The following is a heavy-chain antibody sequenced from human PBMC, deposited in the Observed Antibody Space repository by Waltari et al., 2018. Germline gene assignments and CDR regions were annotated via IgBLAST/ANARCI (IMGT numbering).Heavy chain of an antibody. CDR2: IYYSGST. V-gene: IGHV4-59*01. D-gene: IGHD3-3*01. Sequence: QVQLQESGPGLVKPSETLSLTCTVSGGSISSYYWSWIRQPPGKGLEWIGYIYYSGSTNHHPSLKSRVTISVDTSKNQFSLKLSSVTAADTAVYYCARGRFLEWLLYYFDYWGQGTLVTVSS. J-gene: IGHJ4*02. CDR3: ARGRFLEWLLYYFDY. CDR1: GGSISSYY.